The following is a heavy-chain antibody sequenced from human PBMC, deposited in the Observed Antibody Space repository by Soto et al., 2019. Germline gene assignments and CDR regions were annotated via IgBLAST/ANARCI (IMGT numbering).Heavy chain of an antibody. J-gene: IGHJ5*02. CDR3: ARGGAVVVPGAVDRHNWFDP. V-gene: IGHV1-69*02. D-gene: IGHD2-2*01. Sequence: QVQLVQSGAEVKKPGSSVKVSCEASGGTFSSYSFSWVRQAPGQGLEWMGRVIPILGMANYAQKFQGRVTITADKSTSIVYMELSSLRSEDTALYYCARGGAVVVPGAVDRHNWFDPWGQGTLVTVSS. CDR2: VIPILGMA. CDR1: GGTFSSYS.